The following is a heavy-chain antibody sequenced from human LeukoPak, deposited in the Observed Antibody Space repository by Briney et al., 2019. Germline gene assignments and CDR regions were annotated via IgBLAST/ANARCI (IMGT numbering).Heavy chain of an antibody. CDR3: ARGRTGAAALDF. CDR2: STHSGST. D-gene: IGHD6-25*01. Sequence: SETLSLTCAAYGGSFSGHYWTWIRQSPGKRLEWIGESTHSGSTNYNPSLKSRLTISVDTFKNQFSLKLTSVSAADTAVYHCARGRTGAAALDFWGPGTLVTVSS. J-gene: IGHJ4*02. CDR1: GGSFSGHY. V-gene: IGHV4-34*01.